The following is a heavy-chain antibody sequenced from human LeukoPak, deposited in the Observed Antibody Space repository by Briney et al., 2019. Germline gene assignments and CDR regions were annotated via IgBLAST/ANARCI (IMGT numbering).Heavy chain of an antibody. CDR1: GGSFSGYY. Sequence: SETLSLTCAVYGGSFSGYYWSWIRQPPGKGLEWIGETNHSGSTNYNPSLKSRVTISVDTSKNQFSLKLSSVTAADTAVYYCARVTFGGVIDYWGQGTLVTVSS. CDR2: TNHSGST. D-gene: IGHD3-16*01. V-gene: IGHV4-34*01. CDR3: ARVTFGGVIDY. J-gene: IGHJ4*02.